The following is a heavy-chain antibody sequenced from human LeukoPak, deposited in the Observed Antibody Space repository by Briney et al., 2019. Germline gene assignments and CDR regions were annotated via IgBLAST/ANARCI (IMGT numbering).Heavy chain of an antibody. V-gene: IGHV4-39*01. J-gene: IGHJ4*02. CDR3: ARQAGQQLAQFDY. CDR1: GGSISSSSYY. Sequence: PSETLSLTCTVSGGSISSSSYYWGWIRQPPGKGLEWIGSIYYSGSTYYNPSLKSRVTISVDTSKHQFSLKLSSVTAADTAVYYCARQAGQQLAQFDYWGQGTLVTVSS. D-gene: IGHD6-13*01. CDR2: IYYSGST.